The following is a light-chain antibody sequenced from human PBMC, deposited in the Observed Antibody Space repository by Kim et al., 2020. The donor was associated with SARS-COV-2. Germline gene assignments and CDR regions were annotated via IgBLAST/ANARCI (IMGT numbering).Light chain of an antibody. CDR1: ECISTY. Sequence: SLSPTERPTLSCRASECISTYLAWFQHQPSQAPSGLIFGASARAAGLPATFSVSVSGTEFSLTISSLQSMDLAVYVCQIYASWRAFGQGTRL. V-gene: IGKV3-15*01. J-gene: IGKJ5*01. CDR3: QIYASWRA. CDR2: GAS.